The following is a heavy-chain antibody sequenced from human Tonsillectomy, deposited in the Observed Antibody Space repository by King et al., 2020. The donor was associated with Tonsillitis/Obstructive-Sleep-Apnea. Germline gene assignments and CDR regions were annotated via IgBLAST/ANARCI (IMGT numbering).Heavy chain of an antibody. CDR1: GGTLSSYA. D-gene: IGHD2-2*01. V-gene: IGHV1-69*01. CDR2: IIPIFGTA. CDR3: ASDGKPAAMFYYYYY. J-gene: IGHJ4*02. Sequence: QLVQSGDEVKKPGSSVKVACKASGGTLSSYAISWVRQAPGQGLEWMGGIIPIFGTANYAQKFQGRVTITADESTSTAYMELSSLRSEDTAVYYCASDGKPAAMFYYYYYWGQGTLVTVSS.